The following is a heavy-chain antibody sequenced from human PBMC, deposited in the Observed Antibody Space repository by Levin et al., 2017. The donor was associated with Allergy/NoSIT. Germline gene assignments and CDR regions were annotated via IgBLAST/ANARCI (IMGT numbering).Heavy chain of an antibody. Sequence: SGPTLVKPTETLALTCTFSGFSLSGSGVGVGWIRQSPGQALEWLAIIYWDDDRRYNPSLRTRLTITKDTSINKVVLIMNNMDPADTATYYCAHILITYGGVLRTDAFDIWGQGTLVTVSS. CDR2: IYWDDDR. J-gene: IGHJ3*02. CDR3: AHILITYGGVLRTDAFDI. D-gene: IGHD3-16*01. CDR1: GFSLSGSGVG. V-gene: IGHV2-5*02.